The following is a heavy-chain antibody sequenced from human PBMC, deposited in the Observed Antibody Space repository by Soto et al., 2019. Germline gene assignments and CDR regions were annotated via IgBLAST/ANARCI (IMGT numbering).Heavy chain of an antibody. CDR3: SRGEYAFFYSSLDG. CDR2: IYDTGISGYTPST. V-gene: IGHV4-59*01. CDR1: GGSIPSSY. Sequence: SATLSLTCTVSGGSIPSSYWSWIRRPPGPGLEWIAYIYDTGISGYTPSTSYNPSLKSRVTMSVDTSKSQFYLKLTSVTAADTAVYYWSRGEYAFFYSSLDGWGHGITVTLPS. J-gene: IGHJ6*02.